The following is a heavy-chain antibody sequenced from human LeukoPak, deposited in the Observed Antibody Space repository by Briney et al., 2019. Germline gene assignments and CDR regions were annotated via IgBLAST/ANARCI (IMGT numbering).Heavy chain of an antibody. CDR2: IYYSGST. CDR3: ARNYYDSSGELVLFDI. Sequence: SETLSLTCTVSGGSISSYYWSWIRQPPGKGLEWIGYIYYSGSTNYNPSLKSRVTISVDTSKNQFSLKLSSVTAADTAVYYCARNYYDSSGELVLFDIWGQGTMVTVSS. V-gene: IGHV4-59*12. CDR1: GGSISSYY. D-gene: IGHD3-22*01. J-gene: IGHJ3*02.